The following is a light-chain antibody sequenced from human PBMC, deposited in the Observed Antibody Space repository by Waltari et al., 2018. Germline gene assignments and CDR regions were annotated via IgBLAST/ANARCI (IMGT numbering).Light chain of an antibody. Sequence: NYKLTQPPSVSESPGKTVTISCTGSGGTVVSNYVQWYRPRPGSAPTPVMYRDNRRPSGVPDRFSGSVDSSSNSASLRISGLQAEDEGDYYCQSYDSRNVVFGGGTRLTVL. CDR3: QSYDSRNVV. J-gene: IGLJ3*02. CDR2: RDN. CDR1: GGTVVSNY. V-gene: IGLV6-57*02.